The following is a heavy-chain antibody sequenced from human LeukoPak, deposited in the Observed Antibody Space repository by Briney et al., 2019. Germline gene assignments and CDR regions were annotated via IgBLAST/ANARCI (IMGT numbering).Heavy chain of an antibody. CDR2: IYSGGST. D-gene: IGHD6-19*01. CDR1: GFTVSNNY. J-gene: IGHJ5*02. CDR3: AREGAVNGTGGGFHP. Sequence: GGSLRLSCAASGFTVSNNYMSWVRQAPGKGLEWVSVIYSGGSTYYADSVKGRFTISRDNSKNTLYLQMNSLRAEDTAVYYCAREGAVNGTGGGFHPWGQGTLVTVSS. V-gene: IGHV3-53*01.